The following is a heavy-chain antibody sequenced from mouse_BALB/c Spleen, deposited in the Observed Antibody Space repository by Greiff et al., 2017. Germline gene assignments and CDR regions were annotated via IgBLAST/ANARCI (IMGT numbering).Heavy chain of an antibody. J-gene: IGHJ3*01. CDR3: TRTKDGYSFAY. V-gene: IGHV1-69*02. Sequence: QVQLQQPGAELVRPGASVKLSCKASGYTFTSYWINWVKQRPGQGLEWIGNIYPSDSYTNYNQKFKDKATLTVDKSSSTAYMQLSSPTSEDSAVYYCTRTKDGYSFAYWGQGTLVTVSA. D-gene: IGHD2-3*01. CDR1: GYTFTSYW. CDR2: IYPSDSYT.